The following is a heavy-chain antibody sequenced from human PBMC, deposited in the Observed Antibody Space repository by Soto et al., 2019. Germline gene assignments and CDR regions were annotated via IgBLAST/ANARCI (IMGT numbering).Heavy chain of an antibody. CDR1: GDSIGRFY. D-gene: IGHD1-26*01. J-gene: IGHJ6*02. V-gene: IGHV4-4*07. CDR3: ARDLSGTGLDI. Sequence: QLQLHESGPGLVKPSETLSLTCNVSGDSIGRFYWSWIRQSAGKGLEWIGRVYSTGGGTYNPALKGRVTISLERSNNHVSLEMNSVTAADTAVYFCARDLSGTGLDIWGRGTRVSVSS. CDR2: VYSTGGG.